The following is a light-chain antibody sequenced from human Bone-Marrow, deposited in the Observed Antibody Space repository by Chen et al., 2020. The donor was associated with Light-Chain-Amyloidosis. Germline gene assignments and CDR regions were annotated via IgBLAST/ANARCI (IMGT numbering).Light chain of an antibody. CDR2: YDS. Sequence: SYVLTQPSSASVAPGQTATIACGGNNIGSTSVHWYQQPPGQAPLLVVYYDSDRPSGIPERLSGSNSGNTATLTISRVEAGDEADYYCQVWDRSSDRPVFGGGTKLTVL. V-gene: IGLV3-21*02. CDR1: NIGSTS. J-gene: IGLJ3*02. CDR3: QVWDRSSDRPV.